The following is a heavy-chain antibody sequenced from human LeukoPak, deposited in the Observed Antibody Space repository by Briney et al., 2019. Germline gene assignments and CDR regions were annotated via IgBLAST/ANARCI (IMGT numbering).Heavy chain of an antibody. CDR3: ASSGYYAYYYYGMDV. D-gene: IGHD3-22*01. J-gene: IGHJ6*02. Sequence: PGGSLRLSCAASGFTFSSYEMSWVRQAPGKGLEWVSYISSSGSTIYYADSVKGRFTISRDNAKNSLYLQMNSLRAEDTAVYYCASSGYYAYYYYGMDVWGQGTTVTVSS. CDR2: ISSSGSTI. V-gene: IGHV3-48*03. CDR1: GFTFSSYE.